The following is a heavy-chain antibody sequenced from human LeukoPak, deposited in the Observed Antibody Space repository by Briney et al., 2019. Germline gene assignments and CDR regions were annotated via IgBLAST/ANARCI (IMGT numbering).Heavy chain of an antibody. CDR2: ITSSSSYI. D-gene: IGHD3-10*02. CDR3: AELGITMIGGV. V-gene: IGHV3-21*01. Sequence: LVNPTQTLTLTCTFSGFSLSTSGMCVSWIRQPPGKALEWVSSITSSSSYIYYADSVKGRLTISRDNAKNSLYLQMNSLRAEDTAVYYCAELGITMIGGVWGKGTTVTISS. CDR1: GFSLSTSG. J-gene: IGHJ6*04.